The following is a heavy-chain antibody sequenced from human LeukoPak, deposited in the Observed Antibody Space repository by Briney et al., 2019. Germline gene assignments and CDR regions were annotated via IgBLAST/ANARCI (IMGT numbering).Heavy chain of an antibody. CDR2: ISAYNGNT. V-gene: IGHV1-18*01. CDR3: ARDRGIAAAGTWVYYYGMDV. Sequence: GESLKISCKASGYTFTSYGISWVRQAPGQGLEWMGWISAYNGNTNYAQKLQGRVTMTTDTSTSTAYMELRSLRSDDTAVYYCARDRGIAAAGTWVYYYGMDVWGQGTTVTVSS. J-gene: IGHJ6*02. CDR1: GYTFTSYG. D-gene: IGHD6-13*01.